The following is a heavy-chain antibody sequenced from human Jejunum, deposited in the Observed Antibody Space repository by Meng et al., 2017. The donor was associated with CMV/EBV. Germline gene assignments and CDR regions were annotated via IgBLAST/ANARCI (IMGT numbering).Heavy chain of an antibody. CDR1: GGSISGSK. CDR2: VYMSGST. D-gene: IGHD6-13*01. J-gene: IGHJ4*02. V-gene: IGHV4-4*07. CDR3: ARDRMAAPGTFEY. Sequence: QVHRQEAGPGLGKPTETLSLTCTVSGGSISGSKWNWIRPPAGKGLEWIGRVYMSGSTNYNPSLRSRVDMSVDTSKTQFSLRLTSVTDADTAVYYCARDRMAAPGTFEYWGQGTLVTVSS.